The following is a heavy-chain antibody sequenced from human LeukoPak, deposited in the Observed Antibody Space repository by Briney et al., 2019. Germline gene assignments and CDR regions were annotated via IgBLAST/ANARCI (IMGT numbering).Heavy chain of an antibody. CDR3: AREYSSSSGRSFDY. CDR1: GFTFSTYS. Sequence: GGSLKLSCAASGFTFSTYSMNWVRQAPGKGLEWVSYISSSTTNMYYADSVKGRFTNSRDNAKNSLYLQMNSLRAEDTAVYYCAREYSSSSGRSFDYWGQGTLVTVSS. D-gene: IGHD6-6*01. J-gene: IGHJ4*02. V-gene: IGHV3-48*01. CDR2: ISSSTTNM.